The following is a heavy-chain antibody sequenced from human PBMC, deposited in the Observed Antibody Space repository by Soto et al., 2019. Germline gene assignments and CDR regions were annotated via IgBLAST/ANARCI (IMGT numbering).Heavy chain of an antibody. CDR3: ARSTYRRDGYLMRTPQVDS. D-gene: IGHD5-18*01. Sequence: PSETLSLTCSWHGGSIGVYYWAWIRLSPGAGLEWIGFINDRGCANYNPSLERRVTISLDPCKPQSFLRLNSSTAADTALYCGARSTYRRDGYLMRTPQVDSWGQGIRVTVSS. CDR1: GGSIGVYY. CDR2: INDRGCA. V-gene: IGHV4-59*12. J-gene: IGHJ4*02.